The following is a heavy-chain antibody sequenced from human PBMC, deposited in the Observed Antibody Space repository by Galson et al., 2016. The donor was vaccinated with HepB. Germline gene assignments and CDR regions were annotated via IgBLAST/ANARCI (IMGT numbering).Heavy chain of an antibody. J-gene: IGHJ4*02. D-gene: IGHD3-16*02. CDR1: GYAFTTYY. Sequence: SVKVSCKASGYAFTTYYIHWVRQAPGQGLEWMGIISPSSGDTTYAQNFQGRVTLTTDTSTSTAYMELRSLRSDDTAVYYCARDAYDYVWGTYRAQAEIDYWGQGTLVTVSS. CDR3: ARDAYDYVWGTYRAQAEIDY. CDR2: ISPSSGDT. V-gene: IGHV1-46*01.